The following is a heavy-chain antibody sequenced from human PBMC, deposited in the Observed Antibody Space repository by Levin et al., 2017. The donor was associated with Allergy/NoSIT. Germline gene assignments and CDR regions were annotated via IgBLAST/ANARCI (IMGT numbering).Heavy chain of an antibody. CDR2: IYYSGST. V-gene: IGHV4-31*03. CDR1: GGSISSGGYY. J-gene: IGHJ4*02. CDR3: ARVFAGAYDNYGSGSYYVDY. D-gene: IGHD3-10*01. Sequence: PSETLSLTCTVSGGSISSGGYYWSWIRQHPGKGLEWIGYIYYSGSTYYNPSLKSRVTISVDTSKNQFSLKLSSVTAADTAVYYCARVFAGAYDNYGSGSYYVDYWGQGTLVTVSS.